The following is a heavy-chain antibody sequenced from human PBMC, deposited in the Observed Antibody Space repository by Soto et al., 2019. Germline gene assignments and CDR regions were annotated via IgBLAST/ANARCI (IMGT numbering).Heavy chain of an antibody. Sequence: PGESLKISCKGSGYTFTSYWIGWVRQMPGKGLEWMGIIYPGDSDTRYSPSFQGQVTISADKSINTAYLQWSSLQASDTAMYYCARQNEYRPAGPNDFAYGGQEPLVPVPS. J-gene: IGHJ4*02. V-gene: IGHV5-51*01. D-gene: IGHD1-1*01. CDR3: ARQNEYRPAGPNDFAY. CDR1: GYTFTSYW. CDR2: IYPGDSDT.